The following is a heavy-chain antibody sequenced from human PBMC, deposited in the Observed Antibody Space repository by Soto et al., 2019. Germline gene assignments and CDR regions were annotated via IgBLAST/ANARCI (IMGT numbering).Heavy chain of an antibody. D-gene: IGHD6-13*01. V-gene: IGHV1-18*01. CDR2: ISAYNGNT. CDR1: GYTFTSYG. J-gene: IGHJ5*02. CDR3: ARNYSSWYSNWFDP. Sequence: ASGKGSCKASGYTFTSYGITWVRQAPGQRLEWMGWISAYNGNTMFAQKLQGGVTMTTDESTSTAYLELRRLRAADTAVYYCARNYSSWYSNWFDPWGQGTLVTVSS.